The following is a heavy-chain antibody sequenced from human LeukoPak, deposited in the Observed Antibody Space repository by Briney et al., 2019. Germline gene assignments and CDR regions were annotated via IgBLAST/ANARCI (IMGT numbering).Heavy chain of an antibody. CDR1: GFSFNTYG. CDR2: ISGSGDRT. V-gene: IGHV3-23*01. J-gene: IGHJ2*01. CDR3: VRVQWWYFDL. Sequence: PGGSLRLSCAASGFSFNTYGMTWVRQAPGKGLEWVSAISGSGDRTFYADSVKGRFTVSRDSFKNTLSLQMNSLRAEDTAIYAKVRVQWWYFDLWGRGTLVTVSS. D-gene: IGHD6-19*01.